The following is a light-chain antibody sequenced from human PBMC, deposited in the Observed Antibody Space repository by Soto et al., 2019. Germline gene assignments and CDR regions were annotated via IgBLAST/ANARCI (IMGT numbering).Light chain of an antibody. CDR1: SSNIGAGYD. V-gene: IGLV1-40*01. Sequence: QSVLTQPPSVSGAPGQRVTLSCTGSSSNIGAGYDVHWYQQLPGTAPKLLIYANSNRPSGVPDRFSGSKSGTSASLAITGLQAEDEADYYCQSYDSRLSGYVFGTGTKVTVL. J-gene: IGLJ1*01. CDR3: QSYDSRLSGYV. CDR2: ANS.